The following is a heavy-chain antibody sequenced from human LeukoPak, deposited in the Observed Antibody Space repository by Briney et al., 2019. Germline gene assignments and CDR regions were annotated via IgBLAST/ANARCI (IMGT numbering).Heavy chain of an antibody. CDR1: GFTFSSYW. J-gene: IGHJ4*02. CDR3: AKGDGYSSGWYDGRLY. Sequence: GGSLRLSCAASGFTFSSYWMSWVRQAPGKGLEWVANIKQDGSEKYYADSVKGRFTISRDNSKNTLYLQMNSLRAEDTAVYYCAKGDGYSSGWYDGRLYWGQGTLVTVSS. CDR2: IKQDGSEK. D-gene: IGHD6-19*01. V-gene: IGHV3-7*01.